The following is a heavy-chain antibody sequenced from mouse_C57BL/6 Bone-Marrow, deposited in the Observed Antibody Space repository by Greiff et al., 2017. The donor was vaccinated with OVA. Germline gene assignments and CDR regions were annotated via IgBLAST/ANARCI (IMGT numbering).Heavy chain of an antibody. D-gene: IGHD2-2*01. V-gene: IGHV5-2*01. CDR1: EYEFPSHD. CDR2: INSDGGST. CDR3: ARLAGYYDAMDY. J-gene: IGHJ4*01. Sequence: DVKLVESGGGLVQPGESLKLSCESNEYEFPSHDMSWVRKTPEKRLELVAAINSDGGSTYYPDTMERRFIISRDNTKKTLYLQMSSLRSEDTALYYCARLAGYYDAMDYWGQGTSVTVSS.